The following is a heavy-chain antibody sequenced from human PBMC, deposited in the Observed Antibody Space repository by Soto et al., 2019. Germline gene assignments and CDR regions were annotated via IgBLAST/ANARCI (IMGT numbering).Heavy chain of an antibody. CDR1: GYSFSSYG. V-gene: IGHV1-18*01. CDR3: AKVGYYYDSSGYYYDYYGMDV. D-gene: IGHD3-22*01. Sequence: ASVKVSCKASGYSFSSYGITWVRQAPGQGLEWLGWISPYNDDTKYAQRLQGRVTMTTDTSTRTAYMDIRGLRAEDTALYYCAKVGYYYDSSGYYYDYYGMDVWGQGTTVTVSS. J-gene: IGHJ6*02. CDR2: ISPYNDDT.